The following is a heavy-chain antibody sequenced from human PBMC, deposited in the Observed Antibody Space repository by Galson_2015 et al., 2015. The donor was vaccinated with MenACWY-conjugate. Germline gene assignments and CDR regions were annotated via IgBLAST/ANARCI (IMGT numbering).Heavy chain of an antibody. D-gene: IGHD3-3*01. V-gene: IGHV4-4*02. CDR2: IYHSGST. CDR1: GGSISSSNW. Sequence: ETLSLTCAVSGGSISSSNWWCWVRQPPGKGLEWIGEIYHSGSTNYNPSLKSRVSISVDKPKNQFSLKLSSVTAADTAVYYCARRGPGSDFWSGYYSFDYWGQGTQVTVSS. CDR3: ARRGPGSDFWSGYYSFDY. J-gene: IGHJ4*02.